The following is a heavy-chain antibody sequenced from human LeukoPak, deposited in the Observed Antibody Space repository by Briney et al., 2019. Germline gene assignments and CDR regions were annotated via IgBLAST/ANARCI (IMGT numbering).Heavy chain of an antibody. CDR2: IYSGGST. CDR3: ARESSYSSGWYYFAY. D-gene: IGHD6-19*01. Sequence: AGGSLRLSCAASGFTVSSNYMSWVRQAPGKGLEWVSVIYSGGSTYYADSVKGRFTISRDNSKNTLYLQMNSLRAEDTAVYYCARESSYSSGWYYFAYWGQGTLVTVSS. V-gene: IGHV3-53*01. CDR1: GFTVSSNY. J-gene: IGHJ4*02.